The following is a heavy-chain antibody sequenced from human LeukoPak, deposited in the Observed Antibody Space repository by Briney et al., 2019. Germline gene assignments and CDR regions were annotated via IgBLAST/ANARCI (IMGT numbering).Heavy chain of an antibody. J-gene: IGHJ4*02. Sequence: TGGSLRDSCSASGFTFSTSSMNWVRQAPGKGLEWVSSISSGSRYIYYADSVKGRFTISRDNAKNSLYLQMNSLRAEDTAVYYWARCSGGICYNSDGYSGQGTLVTVSS. CDR2: ISSGSRYI. CDR1: GFTFSTSS. CDR3: ARCSGGICYNSDGY. V-gene: IGHV3-21*01. D-gene: IGHD2-15*01.